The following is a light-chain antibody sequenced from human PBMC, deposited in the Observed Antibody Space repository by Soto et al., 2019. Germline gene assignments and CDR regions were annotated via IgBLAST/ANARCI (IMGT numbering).Light chain of an antibody. V-gene: IGKV1-39*01. CDR3: QQTIYTPLT. CDR2: GAS. Sequence: DVQMTQSPSSFSASLEDRVTITCRARQTISTYLNWYQQKPGRAPKVLIYGASNLQSVVPSRFSGSGSGTDLPLTIRTVEPEDLATYYCQQTIYTPLTFGLGNKLEI. CDR1: QTISTY. J-gene: IGKJ2*01.